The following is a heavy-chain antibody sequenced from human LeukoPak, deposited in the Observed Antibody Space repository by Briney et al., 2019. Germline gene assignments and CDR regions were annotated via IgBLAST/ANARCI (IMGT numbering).Heavy chain of an antibody. CDR3: ARVPYYDFWSGYYEYYFDY. J-gene: IGHJ4*02. D-gene: IGHD3-3*01. V-gene: IGHV1-18*01. Sequence: GASVKVSCKASGYTFTSYGISWVRQAPGQGLEWMGWISAYNGNTNYAQKLQGRVTMTTDTSTSTAYMELRSLRSDDTAVYYCARVPYYDFWSGYYEYYFDYWGQGTLVTVSS. CDR1: GYTFTSYG. CDR2: ISAYNGNT.